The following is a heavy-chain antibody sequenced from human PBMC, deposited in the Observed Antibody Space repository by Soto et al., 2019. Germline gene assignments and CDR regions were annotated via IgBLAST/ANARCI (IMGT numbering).Heavy chain of an antibody. Sequence: QVQLVESGGGVVQPGRSLRLSCAASGFTFSSYGMHWVRQAPGKGLEWVAVIWYDGSNKYYADSVKGRFTISRDNSKNTLYLQMNGLRAADTAVYYCARDSDYGGNVDYWGQRTLVTVSS. CDR3: ARDSDYGGNVDY. CDR1: GFTFSSYG. V-gene: IGHV3-33*01. D-gene: IGHD4-17*01. J-gene: IGHJ4*02. CDR2: IWYDGSNK.